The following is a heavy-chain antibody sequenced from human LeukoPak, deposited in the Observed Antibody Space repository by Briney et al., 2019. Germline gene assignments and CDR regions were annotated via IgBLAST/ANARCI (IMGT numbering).Heavy chain of an antibody. CDR3: ARDSTYYYGSGSYHYYYYYMDV. D-gene: IGHD3-10*01. CDR1: GYTFTSYY. J-gene: IGHJ6*03. V-gene: IGHV1-46*01. CDR2: INPSGGST. Sequence: ASVKVSCKASGYTFTSYYMHWVRQAPGQGLEWMGIINPSGGSTNYAQKFQGRVTMTRDTSTSTVYMELSSLRSEDTAVYYCARDSTYYYGSGSYHYYYYYMDVWGKGTTVTISS.